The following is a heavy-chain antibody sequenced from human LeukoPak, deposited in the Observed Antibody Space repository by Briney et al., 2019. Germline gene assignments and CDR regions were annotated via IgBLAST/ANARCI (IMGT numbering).Heavy chain of an antibody. D-gene: IGHD6-19*01. J-gene: IGHJ4*02. CDR2: IYYSGST. CDR3: ARGGAVAGTDY. CDR1: GGSISSYY. V-gene: IGHV4-59*01. Sequence: SEALSLTCTVSGGSISSYYWSWIRQPPGKGLEWIGYIYYSGSTNYNPSLKSRVTISVDTSKNQFSLKLSSVTAADTAVYYCARGGAVAGTDYWGQGTLVTVSS.